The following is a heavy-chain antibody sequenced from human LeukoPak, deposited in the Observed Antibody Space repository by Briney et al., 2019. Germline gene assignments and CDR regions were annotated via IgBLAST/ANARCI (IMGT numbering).Heavy chain of an antibody. V-gene: IGHV4-39*01. CDR3: ASTVVMVTVITFDY. J-gene: IGHJ4*02. D-gene: IGHD2-21*02. CDR1: GASISDSTYY. Sequence: SETLSLTCTVSGASISDSTYYWAWIRQPPGKGLEWIGSISYTGDTYFSPSLRSRVTISVDTSQNQFSLKLSSVTAADTAVYYCASTVVMVTVITFDYWGRGILVTVSS. CDR2: ISYTGDT.